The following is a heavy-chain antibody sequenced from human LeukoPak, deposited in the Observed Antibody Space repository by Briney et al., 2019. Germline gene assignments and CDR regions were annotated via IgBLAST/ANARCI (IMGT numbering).Heavy chain of an antibody. CDR1: GFTFSNYA. V-gene: IGHV3-23*01. J-gene: IGHJ6*03. CDR2: ISGSGDST. Sequence: GGSLRLSCAASGFTFSNYAMRWVRQAPGKGLEWVSGISGSGDSTYYADSVKGRFTISRDNSKNTLYLHVNSLRPEDTAVYYCARVPYGSGSPNYLDVWGKGTTVTISS. D-gene: IGHD3-10*01. CDR3: ARVPYGSGSPNYLDV.